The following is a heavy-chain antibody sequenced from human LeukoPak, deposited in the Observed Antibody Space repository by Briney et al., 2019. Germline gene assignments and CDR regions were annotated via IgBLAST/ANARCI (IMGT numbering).Heavy chain of an antibody. CDR3: ARGATFSYYMDV. V-gene: IGHV1-2*02. D-gene: IGHD1-26*01. J-gene: IGHJ6*03. CDR2: INPNSGGT. CDR1: GYTFTSYG. Sequence: ASVKVSCKASGYTFTSYGISWVRQAPGQGLEWMGWINPNSGGTNYAQKFQGRVTMTRDTSISTAYMELSRLRSDDTAVYYCARGATFSYYMDVWGKGTTVTVSS.